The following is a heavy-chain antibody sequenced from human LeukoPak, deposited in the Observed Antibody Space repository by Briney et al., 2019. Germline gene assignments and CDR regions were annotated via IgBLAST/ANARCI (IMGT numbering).Heavy chain of an antibody. V-gene: IGHV1-69*13. D-gene: IGHD6-13*01. CDR2: IIPMFGTA. J-gene: IGHJ4*02. Sequence: SVKVSCKASGGTFSSYAISWVRQAPGQGLEWMGGIIPMFGTANYAQKFQGRDTITPDDSTGTAYMELSSRRSEDTAVYYCASSPGEYSSSWVHDYWGQGTLVTVSS. CDR3: ASSPGEYSSSWVHDY. CDR1: GGTFSSYA.